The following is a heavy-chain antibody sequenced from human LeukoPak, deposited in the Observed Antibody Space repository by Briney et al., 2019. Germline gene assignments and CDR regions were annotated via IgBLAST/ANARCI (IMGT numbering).Heavy chain of an antibody. CDR2: ISYDGSNK. V-gene: IGHV3-30*19. CDR3: ARSFMTTVVTPGP. D-gene: IGHD4-23*01. Sequence: PGGSLRLSCAASGFTFSSYGMHWVRQAPGKGLEWVAVISYDGSNKYYADSVKGRFTISRDNSKNTLYLQMNSLRAEDTAVYYCARSFMTTVVTPGPWGQGTLVTVSS. CDR1: GFTFSSYG. J-gene: IGHJ5*02.